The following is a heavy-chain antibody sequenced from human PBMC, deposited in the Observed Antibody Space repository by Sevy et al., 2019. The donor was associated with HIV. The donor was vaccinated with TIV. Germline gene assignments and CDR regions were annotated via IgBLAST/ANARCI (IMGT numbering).Heavy chain of an antibody. CDR3: AREGCTKPHDY. CDR2: LSFGCGEI. J-gene: IGHJ4*02. Sequence: GGSLRLSCAASGFTFSKYSMSWVRQPPGKGLEWVSTLSFGCGEITYADSVKGRFTISRDNSKSSEYLQMNNLRPEDTAVYYCAREGCTKPHDYWGQGTLVTVSS. D-gene: IGHD2-8*01. V-gene: IGHV3-23*01. CDR1: GFTFSKYS.